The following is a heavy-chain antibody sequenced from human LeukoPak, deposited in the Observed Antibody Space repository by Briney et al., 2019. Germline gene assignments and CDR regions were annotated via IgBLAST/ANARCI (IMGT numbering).Heavy chain of an antibody. V-gene: IGHV3-23*01. CDR2: IGDSGTRS. CDR3: ARGSSGWYDSASGDY. CDR1: GFTFSSYA. D-gene: IGHD6-19*01. Sequence: GGSLRLSRAASGFTFSSYAMSWVRQAPGKGLEWVSVIGDSGTRSYYADSVKGRFTVSRDNSKNMLYLQMNGLRAEDTAVYYCARGSSGWYDSASGDYWGQGTLVTVSS. J-gene: IGHJ4*02.